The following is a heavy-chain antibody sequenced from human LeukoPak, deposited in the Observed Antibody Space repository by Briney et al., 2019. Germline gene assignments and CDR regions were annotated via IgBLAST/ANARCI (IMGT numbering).Heavy chain of an antibody. Sequence: SETLSLTCTVSGGSISSYYWNWIRQPPGKGLEWIGYIYYSGSTNYNPSLKSRVTISVDTSKNQFSLKVSSVTAADTAVYYCARVSIVGATYDYWGQGTLVTVSS. D-gene: IGHD1-26*01. V-gene: IGHV4-59*01. CDR1: GGSISSYY. CDR2: IYYSGST. CDR3: ARVSIVGATYDY. J-gene: IGHJ4*02.